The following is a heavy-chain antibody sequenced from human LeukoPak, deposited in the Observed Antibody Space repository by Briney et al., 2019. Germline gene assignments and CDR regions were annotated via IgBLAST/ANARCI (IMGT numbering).Heavy chain of an antibody. D-gene: IGHD6-19*01. CDR2: ISSSGSTI. Sequence: GGSLRLSCAASGFTFSDYYMSWIRQAPGKGLEWVSYISSSGSTIYYADSVKGRFTIPRDNAKNSLYLQMNSLRAEDTAVYYCARVSSSGWYDFNWFDPWGQGTLVTVSS. CDR3: ARVSSSGWYDFNWFDP. CDR1: GFTFSDYY. V-gene: IGHV3-11*04. J-gene: IGHJ5*02.